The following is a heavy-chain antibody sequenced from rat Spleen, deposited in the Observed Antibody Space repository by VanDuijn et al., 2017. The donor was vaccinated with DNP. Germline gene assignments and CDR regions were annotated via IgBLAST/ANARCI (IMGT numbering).Heavy chain of an antibody. D-gene: IGHD1-4*01. Sequence: EVQLVESGGGLVQPGRSLKLSCAASGFTFSDYYMAWVRQAPTKGLEWVAYISYDGGSTYHGDSVKGRFTISRDLANSILYLQMNSLRSEDMATYYCARHVLPLRVWDYWGQGVMVTVSS. V-gene: IGHV5-22*01. CDR3: ARHVLPLRVWDY. CDR1: GFTFSDYY. CDR2: ISYDGGST. J-gene: IGHJ2*01.